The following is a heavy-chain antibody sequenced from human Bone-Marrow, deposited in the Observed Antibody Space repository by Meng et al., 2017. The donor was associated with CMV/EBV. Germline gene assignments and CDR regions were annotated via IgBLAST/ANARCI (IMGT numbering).Heavy chain of an antibody. CDR1: GYTFTSYG. D-gene: IGHD6-13*01. CDR2: ISAYNGNT. Sequence: ASVKVSCKASGYTFTSYGISWVRQAPGQGLEWMGRISAYNGNTNYAQKLQGRVTMTTDTSTSTAYMELRSLRSDDTAVYYCASGVKSRPRSRARDGYSSSWSIPSGDYWGQGTLVTVSS. J-gene: IGHJ4*02. CDR3: ASGVKSRPRSRARDGYSSSWSIPSGDY. V-gene: IGHV1-18*01.